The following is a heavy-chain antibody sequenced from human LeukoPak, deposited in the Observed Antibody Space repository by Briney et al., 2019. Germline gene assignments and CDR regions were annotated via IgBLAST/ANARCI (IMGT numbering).Heavy chain of an antibody. CDR1: GGSISSSSYY. V-gene: IGHV4-39*07. CDR2: IYYSGST. CDR3: ARGAPMRTYYYGSGSPTYAFDI. J-gene: IGHJ3*02. D-gene: IGHD3-10*01. Sequence: SETLSLTCTVSGGSISSSSYYWGWIRQPPGKGLEWIGSIYYSGSTHYNPSLKSRVTISVDTSKNQFSLKLSSVTAADTAVYYCARGAPMRTYYYGSGSPTYAFDIWGQGTMVTVSS.